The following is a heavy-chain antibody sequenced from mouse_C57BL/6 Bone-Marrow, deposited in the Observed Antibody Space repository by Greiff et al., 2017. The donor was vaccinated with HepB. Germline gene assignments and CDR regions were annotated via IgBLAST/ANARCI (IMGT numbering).Heavy chain of an antibody. V-gene: IGHV3-6*01. J-gene: IGHJ4*01. CDR1: GYSITSGYS. CDR3: ARGAMVTTGVYYAMDY. CDR2: ISYDGSN. Sequence: EVQLQQSGPGLVKPSQSLSLTCSVTGYSITSGYSWNWIRQFPGNKLEWMGYISYDGSNNYNPSLKNRISITRDTSKNQFFLKLNSVTTEDTATYYCARGAMVTTGVYYAMDYWGQGTSVTVSS. D-gene: IGHD2-2*01.